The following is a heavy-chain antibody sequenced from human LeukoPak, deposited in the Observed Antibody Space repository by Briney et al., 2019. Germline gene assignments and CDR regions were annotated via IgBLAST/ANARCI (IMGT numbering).Heavy chain of an antibody. Sequence: GGSLRLSCVVSGIPFSDYYMNSIRQAPGKGLEWISYISTSGSYTDYAHSVKGRFTISRDDAKSALYLQMDSLRLEDTAVYYCAAGTAADFWGQGTLVTVSS. CDR3: AAGTAADF. V-gene: IGHV3-11*03. J-gene: IGHJ4*02. CDR1: GIPFSDYY. CDR2: ISTSGSYT. D-gene: IGHD6-13*01.